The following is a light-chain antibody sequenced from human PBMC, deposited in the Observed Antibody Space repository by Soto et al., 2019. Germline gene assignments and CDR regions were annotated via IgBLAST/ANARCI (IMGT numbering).Light chain of an antibody. CDR1: SSDVGGYNY. V-gene: IGLV2-14*03. Sequence: QSVLTQPASVSGSPGQSINISCTGTSSDVGGYNYVSWYQHHPGKAPKFIIYDVSNRPSVVSNPFSGSKSGNTASLTISGLQPEDEADYYCSSYTTSNTRQIVFGTGTKVTVL. CDR3: SSYTTSNTRQIV. CDR2: DVS. J-gene: IGLJ1*01.